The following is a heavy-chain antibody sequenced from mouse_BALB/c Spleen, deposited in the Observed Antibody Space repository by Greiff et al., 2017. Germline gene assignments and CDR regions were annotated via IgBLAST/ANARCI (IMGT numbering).Heavy chain of an antibody. Sequence: QVQLQQPGAELVKPGASVKMSCKASGYTFTSYNMHWVKQTPGQGLEWIGAIYPGNGDTSYNQKFKGKATLTADKSSSTAYMQLSSLTSEDSAVYYCARNYGQGNAMDYWGQGTSVTVSS. V-gene: IGHV1-12*01. CDR2: IYPGNGDT. J-gene: IGHJ4*01. D-gene: IGHD1-2*01. CDR1: GYTFTSYN. CDR3: ARNYGQGNAMDY.